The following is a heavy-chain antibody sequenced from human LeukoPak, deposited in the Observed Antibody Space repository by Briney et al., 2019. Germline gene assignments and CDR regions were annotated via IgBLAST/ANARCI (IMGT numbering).Heavy chain of an antibody. CDR2: IIPIFGTA. CDR1: GGTLSSYA. V-gene: IGHV1-69*05. Sequence: WASVKVSCKASGGTLSSYAISWVRQAPGQGLEWMGGIIPIFGTANYAQKFQGRVTITTDESTSTAYMELSSLRSEDTAVYYCARGFVLLWFGELMNWGQGTLVTVSS. CDR3: ARGFVLLWFGELMN. D-gene: IGHD3-10*01. J-gene: IGHJ4*02.